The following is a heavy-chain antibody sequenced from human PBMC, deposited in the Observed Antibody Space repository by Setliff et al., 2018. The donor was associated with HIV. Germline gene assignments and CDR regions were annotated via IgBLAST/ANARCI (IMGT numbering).Heavy chain of an antibody. CDR3: ASAGAWQRNALDI. CDR1: GYSFTDCY. Sequence: ASVKVSCKASGYSFTDCYIHWVRQAPGQGLQWMGWINPKSDGTNYAQKFQGRVAMTRDTSTSTVYMELSSLRSEDTAVYYCASAGAWQRNALDIWGQGTMVTVSS. D-gene: IGHD5-12*01. V-gene: IGHV1-2*02. CDR2: INPKSDGT. J-gene: IGHJ3*02.